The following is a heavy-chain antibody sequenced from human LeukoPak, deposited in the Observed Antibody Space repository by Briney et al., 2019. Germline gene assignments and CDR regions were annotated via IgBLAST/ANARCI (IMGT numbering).Heavy chain of an antibody. CDR1: GGTFSSYA. J-gene: IGHJ4*02. D-gene: IGHD3-22*01. Sequence: SVKVSCKASGGTFSSYAISWVRQAPGQGLEWMGGIIPIFGTANYAQEFQGRVTITADESTSTAYMELSSLRSEDTAVYYCANQGGYGYFDYWGQGTLVTVSS. CDR2: IIPIFGTA. V-gene: IGHV1-69*13. CDR3: ANQGGYGYFDY.